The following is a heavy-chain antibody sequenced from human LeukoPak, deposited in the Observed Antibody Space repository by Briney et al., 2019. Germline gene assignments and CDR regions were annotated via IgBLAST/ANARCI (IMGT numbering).Heavy chain of an antibody. CDR2: IYYSGST. V-gene: IGHV4-39*07. CDR1: GGSISSSSYY. Sequence: SETLSLTCTVSGGSISSSSYYWGWIRQPPGKGLEWIGSIYYSGSTYYNPSLKSRVTISVDTSKNQFSLKLSSVTAADTAVYYCARDSSGYPGPFDYWGQGTLVTVSS. D-gene: IGHD3-22*01. CDR3: ARDSSGYPGPFDY. J-gene: IGHJ4*02.